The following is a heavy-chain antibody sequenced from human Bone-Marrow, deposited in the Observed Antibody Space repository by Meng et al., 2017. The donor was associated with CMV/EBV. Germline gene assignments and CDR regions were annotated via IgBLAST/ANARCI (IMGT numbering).Heavy chain of an antibody. CDR2: INPNSGGT. J-gene: IGHJ4*02. D-gene: IGHD6-13*01. CDR3: VREYIGSWFDY. CDR1: GYTFTGYY. V-gene: IGHV1-2*02. Sequence: ASVKVSCKASGYTFTGYYMHWVRQAPGQGLEWMGWINPNSGGTNYAQKFQGRVTMTRDTSISTAYMELSSLTYDDTAVYYCVREYIGSWFDYWGQGSLVTVSS.